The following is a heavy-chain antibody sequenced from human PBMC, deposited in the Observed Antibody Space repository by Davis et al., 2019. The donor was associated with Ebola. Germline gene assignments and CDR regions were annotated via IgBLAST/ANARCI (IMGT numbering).Heavy chain of an antibody. J-gene: IGHJ4*02. CDR1: GFTFRNYA. V-gene: IGHV3-30*04. Sequence: PGGSLRLSCAASGFTFRNYAMRWVRQAPGKGPEWVAVVSHSEREKFYADSVKGRFTVSRDNTKKSLYLQMTNLSADDSAIYYCARVGGTSESFLDCWGRGTLVTVSA. D-gene: IGHD1-26*01. CDR3: ARVGGTSESFLDC. CDR2: VSHSEREK.